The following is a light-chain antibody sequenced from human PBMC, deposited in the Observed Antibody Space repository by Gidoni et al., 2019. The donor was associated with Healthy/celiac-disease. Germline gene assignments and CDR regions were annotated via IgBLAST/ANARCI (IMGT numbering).Light chain of an antibody. CDR1: QSVSSN. CDR3: QQYNSRPPGYT. Sequence: IVMPQSPATLSVSPGERATLSCKASQSVSSNLALYQQKPGQARRLLIYGASTRATGTPARFSGSGSGTEFTLTISSLQSEDFAVYVCQQYNSRPPGYTFGQGTKLEIK. J-gene: IGKJ2*01. CDR2: GAS. V-gene: IGKV3-15*01.